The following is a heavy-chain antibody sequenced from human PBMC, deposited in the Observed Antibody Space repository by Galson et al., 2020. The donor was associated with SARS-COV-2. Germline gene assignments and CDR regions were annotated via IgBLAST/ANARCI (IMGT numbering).Heavy chain of an antibody. CDR2: IYYSGCT. J-gene: IGHJ6*02. CDR3: ARQQVVPAARGSNHYYYYYGMDV. V-gene: IGHV4-39*01. D-gene: IGHD2-2*01. Sequence: ETSETLSLTCTVSGGSISSSSYYWGWIRQPPGKGLEWIGSIYYSGCTYYNPSLKSRVTISVDTSKNQFSLKLSSVTAADTAVYYCARQQVVPAARGSNHYYYYYGMDVWGQGTTVTVSS. CDR1: GGSISSSSYY.